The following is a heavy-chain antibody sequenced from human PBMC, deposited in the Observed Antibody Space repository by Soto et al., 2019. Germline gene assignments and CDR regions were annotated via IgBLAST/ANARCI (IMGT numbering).Heavy chain of an antibody. V-gene: IGHV1-69*06. CDR2: IIPIFGTA. CDR3: ASERGYSYGYYYYYGMDV. D-gene: IGHD5-18*01. J-gene: IGHJ6*02. CDR1: GGTFRSYA. Sequence: SVQVSCQASGGTFRSYAISWVRQAPGQGLEWMGGIIPIFGTANYAQKFQGRVTITADKSTSTAYMELSSLRSEDTAVYYCASERGYSYGYYYYYGMDVWGQGTTVTVSS.